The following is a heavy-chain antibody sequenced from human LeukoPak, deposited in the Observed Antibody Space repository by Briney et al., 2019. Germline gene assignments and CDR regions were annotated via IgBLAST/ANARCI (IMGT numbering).Heavy chain of an antibody. CDR1: GYTFTSYD. V-gene: IGHV1-8*01. J-gene: IGHJ3*02. Sequence: ASVKVSCKASGYTFTSYDFNWLRQATGQGPEWMGWMNPNSGATGYAQKFQGRVTMTRSASINTAYMELSSLTSEDTAVYYCARGFVGTYYDFWSGSKENDAFDIWGQGTMVTVSS. CDR2: MNPNSGAT. CDR3: ARGFVGTYYDFWSGSKENDAFDI. D-gene: IGHD3-3*01.